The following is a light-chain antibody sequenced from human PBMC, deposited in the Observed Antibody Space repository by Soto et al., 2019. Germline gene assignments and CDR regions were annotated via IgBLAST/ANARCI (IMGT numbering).Light chain of an antibody. J-gene: IGKJ1*01. CDR2: GAS. CDR1: QSISSSY. CDR3: QQYGTSPLT. Sequence: ESVLTQSPGTLSLSPGERATLSCRVSQSISSSYLAWYQQKPGQAPRLLIYGASSRATGIPDRFSGSGSGTDFTLTISRLEPEDLAVYYCQQYGTSPLTFGQGTKVEIK. V-gene: IGKV3-20*01.